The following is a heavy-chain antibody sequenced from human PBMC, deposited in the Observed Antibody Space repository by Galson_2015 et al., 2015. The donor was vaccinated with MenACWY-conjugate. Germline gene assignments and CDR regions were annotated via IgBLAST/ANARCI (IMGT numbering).Heavy chain of an antibody. Sequence: SVKVSCKASGGTFSSYAISWVRQAPGQGLEWMGGIIPIFGTANYAQKFQGRVTITADESTSTAHMELSSLRSEDTAVYYCARGPTQDAFELWGQGTMATVSS. J-gene: IGHJ3*01. CDR3: ARGPTQDAFEL. CDR2: IIPIFGTA. V-gene: IGHV1-69*13. CDR1: GGTFSSYA.